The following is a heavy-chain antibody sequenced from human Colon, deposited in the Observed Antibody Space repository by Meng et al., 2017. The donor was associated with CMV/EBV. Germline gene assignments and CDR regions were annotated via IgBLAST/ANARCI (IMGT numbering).Heavy chain of an antibody. CDR1: DYNIINHG. CDR3: ARRIPTVGASTAFDY. CDR2: ITTYNSNT. V-gene: IGHV1-18*01. D-gene: IGHD1-26*01. J-gene: IGHJ4*02. Sequence: ASVKVSCKVSDYNIINHGISWVRQAPGQRPEWVGWITTYNSNTNYAQKFQDRVTMTTDTSTSTVYMELRSLRSDDTAVYYCARRIPTVGASTAFDYWGQGTLVTVSS.